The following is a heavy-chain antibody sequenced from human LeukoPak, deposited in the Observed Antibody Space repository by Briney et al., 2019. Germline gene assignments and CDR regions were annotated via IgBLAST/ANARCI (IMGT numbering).Heavy chain of an antibody. CDR3: AIQGIAAAENDAFDI. V-gene: IGHV4-31*03. CDR2: IYYSGST. D-gene: IGHD6-13*01. J-gene: IGHJ3*02. CDR1: GGSISSGGYY. Sequence: SETLSLTCTVSGGSISSGGYYWSWIRQHPGKGLEWIGYIYYSGSTYYNPSLKSRVTISVDTSKNQFSLKLSSVTAADTAVYYCAIQGIAAAENDAFDIWGQGTMVTVSS.